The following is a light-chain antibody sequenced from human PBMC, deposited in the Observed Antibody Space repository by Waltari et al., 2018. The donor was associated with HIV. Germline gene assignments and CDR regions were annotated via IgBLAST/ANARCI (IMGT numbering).Light chain of an antibody. CDR3: AAWDDSLSGPV. CDR1: GSHLGSNS. V-gene: IGLV1-47*01. CDR2: RNN. J-gene: IGLJ3*02. Sequence: QSILTQPPSTSGTPGQRVTISCPGTGSHLGSNSVSWYQLLLGTAPKLLIYRNNQRPSGVPDRFSGSKSATSASLAIGGLRSEDEADYYCAAWDDSLSGPVFGGGTKLTVL.